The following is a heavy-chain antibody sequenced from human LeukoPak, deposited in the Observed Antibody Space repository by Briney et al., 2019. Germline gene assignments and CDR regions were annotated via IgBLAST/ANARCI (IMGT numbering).Heavy chain of an antibody. J-gene: IGHJ2*01. V-gene: IGHV3-23*01. CDR3: ARASPADFNL. CDR2: ISGSGGST. Sequence: GGSLRLSCAASGFTFSSYAMSWVRQAPGKGLEWVSAISGSGGSTNYADSVEGRFTVSRDNAKNTVHLQMNSLRDDDTAVYYCARASPADFNLWGRGTLVTVSS. CDR1: GFTFSSYA.